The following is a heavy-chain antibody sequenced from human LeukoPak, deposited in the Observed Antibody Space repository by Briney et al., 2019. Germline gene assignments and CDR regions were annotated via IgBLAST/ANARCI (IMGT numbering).Heavy chain of an antibody. CDR2: IYSGGST. Sequence: PGGSLRLSCAASGFTVSSNYMSWVRQAPGKGLEWVSVIYSGGSTYYADSVKGRFTISRDNSKNTLYLQMNSLRAEDTAVYYCARVLGNHSGWYLIYWYFDLWGRGTLVTVSS. CDR1: GFTVSSNY. J-gene: IGHJ2*01. CDR3: ARVLGNHSGWYLIYWYFDL. D-gene: IGHD6-19*01. V-gene: IGHV3-53*01.